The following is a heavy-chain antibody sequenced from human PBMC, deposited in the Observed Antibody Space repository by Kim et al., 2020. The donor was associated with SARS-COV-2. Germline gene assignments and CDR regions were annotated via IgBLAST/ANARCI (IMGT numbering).Heavy chain of an antibody. D-gene: IGHD3-10*01. CDR1: GYTFTSLD. V-gene: IGHV1-8*01. CDR3: AGAHKGAYGSGEIDY. Sequence: ASVKVSCKASGYTFTSLDINWVRQAPGQGLEWMGWMNPDSDNAGYAQKFQGRVTMTRNTSISTAYMELSSLRYEDTAVYYCAGAHKGAYGSGEIDYWGQGTLITVSS. CDR2: MNPDSDNA. J-gene: IGHJ4*02.